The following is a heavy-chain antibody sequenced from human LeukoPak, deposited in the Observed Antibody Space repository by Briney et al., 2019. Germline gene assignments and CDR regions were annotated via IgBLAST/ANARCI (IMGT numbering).Heavy chain of an antibody. V-gene: IGHV4-59*02. CDR1: GASVNSYY. CDR2: ISDSGRT. J-gene: IGHJ4*02. CDR3: TKGYYEPFDS. Sequence: SETLSLTCTVSGASVNSYYWDWIRQPPGKGLEWIGCISDSGRTYYNPSLKSRVTISLGTSNNRFSLRLTSVTAADSAMYYCTKGYYEPFDSWGQGTLVTVSS. D-gene: IGHD3-22*01.